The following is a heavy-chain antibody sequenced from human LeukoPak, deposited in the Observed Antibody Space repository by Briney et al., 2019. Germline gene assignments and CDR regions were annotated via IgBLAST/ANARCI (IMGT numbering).Heavy chain of an antibody. CDR1: GYSFTNAW. CDR2: IKSKTDGGTA. V-gene: IGHV3-15*01. J-gene: IGHJ6*03. CDR3: TPDLMDV. Sequence: PGGSLRLSCVTSGYSFTNAWMSWVCQAPGKGLEWVGRIKSKTDGGTADYAAPVKARFTMSRDDSKTTLYLQMNSLKTEDTAVYFCTPDLMDVWGKGTTVTVSS.